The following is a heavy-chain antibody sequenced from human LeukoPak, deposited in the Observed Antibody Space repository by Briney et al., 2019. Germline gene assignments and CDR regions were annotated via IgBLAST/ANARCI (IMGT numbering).Heavy chain of an antibody. CDR2: IKQDGSEK. Sequence: GGSLRLSCAASGFTFSSYWMSWVRQAPGKGLEWVANIKQDGSEKYYVDSVKGRFTISRDNAKNSLYLQMNSLRAEDTAVYYCARDVYDSGRGAFDILGQGTMVTVSS. J-gene: IGHJ3*02. CDR3: ARDVYDSGRGAFDI. D-gene: IGHD3-10*01. V-gene: IGHV3-7*01. CDR1: GFTFSSYW.